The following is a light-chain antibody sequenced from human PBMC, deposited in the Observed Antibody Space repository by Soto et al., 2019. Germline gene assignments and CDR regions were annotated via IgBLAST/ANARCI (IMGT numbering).Light chain of an antibody. CDR2: SAS. Sequence: DIQMTQSPSSLSASVGDRVTITRRASQSIAGYLSWYQQRPGKAPKFLIYSASSLQRGVPSRFSGSGSGTDFSLTINGLQPEDFATYFCQQSFSVPITFGQGTRLEIK. J-gene: IGKJ5*01. CDR1: QSIAGY. V-gene: IGKV1-39*01. CDR3: QQSFSVPIT.